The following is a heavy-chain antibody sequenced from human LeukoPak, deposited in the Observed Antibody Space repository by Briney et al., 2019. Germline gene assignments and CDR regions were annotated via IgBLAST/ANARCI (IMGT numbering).Heavy chain of an antibody. CDR2: INHSGST. J-gene: IGHJ5*02. D-gene: IGHD3-3*01. Sequence: PSETLSLTCAVYGGPFSGYYWSWIRQPPGKGLEWIGEINHSGSTDYNPSLKSRVTISVDTSKNQFSLKLSSVTAADTAVYYCARGRRNSPRIFGVVTPINWFDPWGQGTLVTVSS. CDR1: GGPFSGYY. CDR3: ARGRRNSPRIFGVVTPINWFDP. V-gene: IGHV4-34*01.